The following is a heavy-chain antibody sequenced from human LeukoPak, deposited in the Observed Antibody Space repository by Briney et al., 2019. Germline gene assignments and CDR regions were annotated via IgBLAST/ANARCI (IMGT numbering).Heavy chain of an antibody. CDR3: ARIPGYSSSWYGGFDY. J-gene: IGHJ4*02. CDR1: GGSISSYY. Sequence: SETLSLTCTVSGGSISSYYWSWIRQPPGKGLEWIGYIYYSGSTNYNPSLKSRVTISVDTSKNQFSLKLSSVTAADTAVYYCARIPGYSSSWYGGFDYWGQGTLVTVSS. V-gene: IGHV4-59*01. D-gene: IGHD6-13*01. CDR2: IYYSGST.